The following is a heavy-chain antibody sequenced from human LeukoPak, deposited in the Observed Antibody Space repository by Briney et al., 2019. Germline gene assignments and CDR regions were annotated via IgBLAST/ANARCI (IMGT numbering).Heavy chain of an antibody. Sequence: SVKVSCKASGGTFSSYAISWVRQAPGQGLEWMGGIIPIFGTANYAQKFHGRVTITADKSTSTAYMELISLRSDDTAVYYCARDEDTAMAHWGQGTLVTVSS. D-gene: IGHD5-18*01. CDR1: GGTFSSYA. J-gene: IGHJ4*02. V-gene: IGHV1-69*06. CDR2: IIPIFGTA. CDR3: ARDEDTAMAH.